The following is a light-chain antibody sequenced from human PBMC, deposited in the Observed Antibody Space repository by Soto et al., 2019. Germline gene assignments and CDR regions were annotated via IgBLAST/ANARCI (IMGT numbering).Light chain of an antibody. J-gene: IGKJ3*01. CDR1: QTISNY. CDR2: ASS. Sequence: DIQMTQSPASLAASLGDRITISCRASQTISNYLNWDHQKPGKAPKLLIYASSTLQSGVPSTFSGRGSGTEFTLSISSLQPEDFGTYYCQQSYNIPFTFGPGTKVDVK. V-gene: IGKV1-39*01. CDR3: QQSYNIPFT.